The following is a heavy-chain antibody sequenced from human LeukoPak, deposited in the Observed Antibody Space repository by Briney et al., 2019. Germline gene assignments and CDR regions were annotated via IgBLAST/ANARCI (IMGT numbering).Heavy chain of an antibody. CDR1: GGSIRSSYYY. Sequence: SETLSLTCTVSGGSIRSSYYYWGWIRQPPGTGLEWIGSIYDSGSTYYNPSLQSRVTMSTDTPKKQFFMKLTSVTAADTAVYYCARSSSSGYFYIDYWGQGTLVTVSS. D-gene: IGHD3-22*01. J-gene: IGHJ4*02. V-gene: IGHV4-39*07. CDR3: ARSSSSGYFYIDY. CDR2: IYDSGST.